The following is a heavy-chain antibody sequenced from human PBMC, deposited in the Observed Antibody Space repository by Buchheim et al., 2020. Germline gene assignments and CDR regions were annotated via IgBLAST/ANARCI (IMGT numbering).Heavy chain of an antibody. V-gene: IGHV4-59*01. Sequence: QVQLQESGPGLVKPSETLSLICSVSGGSISSDYWSWIRQPPGKGLEWIGYVYYSGSTNYNPSLKSRVTISLETSKIKFFLKLTSVTAADTAIYYCARGSSDYYYGMDVWGQGTT. CDR3: ARGSSDYYYGMDV. CDR1: GGSISSDY. D-gene: IGHD2-15*01. CDR2: VYYSGST. J-gene: IGHJ6*02.